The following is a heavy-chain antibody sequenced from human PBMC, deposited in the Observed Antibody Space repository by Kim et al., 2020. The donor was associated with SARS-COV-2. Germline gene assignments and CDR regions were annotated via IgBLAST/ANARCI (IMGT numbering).Heavy chain of an antibody. Sequence: YAVSVKGQFTMPRDNAKTSLYMQMNSLRAEDTAVYYCARSDGYPSSLDYWGQGTLVTVSS. J-gene: IGHJ4*02. V-gene: IGHV3-11*01. CDR3: ARSDGYPSSLDY. D-gene: IGHD5-12*01.